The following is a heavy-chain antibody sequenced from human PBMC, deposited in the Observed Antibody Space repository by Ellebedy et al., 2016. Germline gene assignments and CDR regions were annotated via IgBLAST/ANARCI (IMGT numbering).Heavy chain of an antibody. J-gene: IGHJ6*02. CDR1: DFTFSAYY. D-gene: IGHD5-18*01. V-gene: IGHV3-7*03. CDR3: TTDNVQLSPLSFYYYYGMDV. CDR2: INQDGSEK. Sequence: GGSLRLXCLASDFTFSAYYMSWVRQAPGKGLEWVANINQDGSEKYYVDSVKGRFTISRDNAKNSLYLQMNSLKTEDTAVYYCTTDNVQLSPLSFYYYYGMDVWGQGTTVTVSS.